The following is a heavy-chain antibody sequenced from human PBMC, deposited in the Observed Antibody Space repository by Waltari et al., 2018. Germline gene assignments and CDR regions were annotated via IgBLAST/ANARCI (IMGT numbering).Heavy chain of an antibody. CDR3: ARDDYGDPRGDY. V-gene: IGHV1-2*06. CDR2: INPNRGGK. Sequence: QVQLVQSGAEVKKPGASVKVSCKASGYTFTGYYMHWVRQAPGQGLEWMGRINPNRGGKNYAQKFQGRVTMTRDTSISTAYMELSRLRSDDTAVYYCARDDYGDPRGDYWGQGTLVTVSS. J-gene: IGHJ4*02. D-gene: IGHD4-17*01. CDR1: GYTFTGYY.